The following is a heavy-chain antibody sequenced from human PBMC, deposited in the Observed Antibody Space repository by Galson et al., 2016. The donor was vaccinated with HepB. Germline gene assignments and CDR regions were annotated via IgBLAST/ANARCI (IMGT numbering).Heavy chain of an antibody. V-gene: IGHV3-23*01. CDR3: TKDALASDY. Sequence: SLRLSCAASGFTFSSYAMSWVRQAPGKGLEWVSSISGSGGSTYYRDSVKGRFTISSDNSKNTLYLQMNSLRAEDTAVCYCTKDALASDYWGQGTLVTVSS. J-gene: IGHJ4*02. CDR2: ISGSGGST. D-gene: IGHD2-15*01. CDR1: GFTFSSYA.